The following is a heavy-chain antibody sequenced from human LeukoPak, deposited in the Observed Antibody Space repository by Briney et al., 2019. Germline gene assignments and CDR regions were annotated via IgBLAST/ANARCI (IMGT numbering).Heavy chain of an antibody. CDR1: GYSISSGYY. J-gene: IGHJ4*02. Sequence: PSETLSLTCTVSGYSISSGYYWGWIRQPPGKGLEWIGSIYHGGSTNYSPSLKSRVTMSVDTSKNQFSLKLSSVTAADTAVYYCARDRGTWNDDGFDYWGQGTLVTVSS. D-gene: IGHD1-1*01. CDR2: IYHGGST. CDR3: ARDRGTWNDDGFDY. V-gene: IGHV4-38-2*02.